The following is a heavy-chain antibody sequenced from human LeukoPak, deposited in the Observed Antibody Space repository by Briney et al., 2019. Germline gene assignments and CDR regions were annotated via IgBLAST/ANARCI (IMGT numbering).Heavy chain of an antibody. CDR3: ASVVSPRGWFDS. Sequence: ASVKVSCKASGYTFTSYGISWMRQAPGQGLEWMGWISAYNGNTNYAQKLQGRVTMTTDTSKSTAYMELRSLRSDDTAVYYCASVVSPRGWFDSWGQGTLVTVSS. V-gene: IGHV1-18*01. CDR2: ISAYNGNT. D-gene: IGHD2-21*01. J-gene: IGHJ5*01. CDR1: GYTFTSYG.